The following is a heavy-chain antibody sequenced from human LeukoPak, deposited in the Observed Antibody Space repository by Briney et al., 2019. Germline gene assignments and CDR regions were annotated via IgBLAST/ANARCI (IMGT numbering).Heavy chain of an antibody. CDR3: PLFLKDLYKDEQDYYYYGMDV. Sequence: PSETLSLTCIVSGGSISSGGYYWSWISQHPGKGLEWIGYIYYSGSTYYNPSLKSRVTISVDTSKNQFSLKLSSVTAADTAVYYCPLFLKDLYKDEQDYYYYGMDVWGQGTTVTVPS. J-gene: IGHJ6*02. D-gene: IGHD1-14*01. CDR2: IYYSGST. V-gene: IGHV4-31*03. CDR1: GGSISSGGYY.